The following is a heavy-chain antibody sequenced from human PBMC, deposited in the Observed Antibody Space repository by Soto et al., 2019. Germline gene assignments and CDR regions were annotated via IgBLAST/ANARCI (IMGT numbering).Heavy chain of an antibody. CDR3: AKILKDHTSYYDSSGYYLGYYYYYGMDV. CDR1: GFTFSSYG. Sequence: PGGSLRLSCAASGFTFSSYGMHWVRQAPGKGLEWVAVISYDGSNKYYADSVRGRFTISRDNSKNTLYLQMNSLRAEDTAVYYCAKILKDHTSYYDSSGYYLGYYYYYGMDVWGPGTTVTVSS. V-gene: IGHV3-30*18. D-gene: IGHD3-22*01. J-gene: IGHJ6*02. CDR2: ISYDGSNK.